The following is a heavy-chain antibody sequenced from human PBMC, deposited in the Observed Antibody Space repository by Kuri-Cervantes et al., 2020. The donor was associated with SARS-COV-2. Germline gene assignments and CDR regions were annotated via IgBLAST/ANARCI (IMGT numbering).Heavy chain of an antibody. D-gene: IGHD1-1*01. CDR3: ARDLGTIQGRDY. CDR2: IYSGGST. J-gene: IGHJ4*02. CDR1: GFTVSSNY. V-gene: IGHV3-66*02. Sequence: GGSLRLSCAASGFTVSSNYMSWVRQAPGEGLEWVSVIYSGGSTYYADSVKGRFTISRDNSKNTLYLQMNSLRAEDTAAYYCARDLGTIQGRDYWGQGTLVTVSS.